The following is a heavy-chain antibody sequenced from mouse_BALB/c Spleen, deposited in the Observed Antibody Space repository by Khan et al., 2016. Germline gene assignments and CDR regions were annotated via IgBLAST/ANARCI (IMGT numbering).Heavy chain of an antibody. CDR3: ARDGNYLYYYTVDY. CDR1: GYTFTDYS. Sequence: QIQLVQSGPELKKPGETVEISCKASGYTFTDYSMHWVKQAPGKGLKWMGWINTETGEPTYADDFKGRFAFSLETSASTANLQINNLKNEDTATYFCARDGNYLYYYTVDYWGQGTSVTVSS. J-gene: IGHJ4*01. D-gene: IGHD2-1*01. CDR2: INTETGEP. V-gene: IGHV9-2-1*01.